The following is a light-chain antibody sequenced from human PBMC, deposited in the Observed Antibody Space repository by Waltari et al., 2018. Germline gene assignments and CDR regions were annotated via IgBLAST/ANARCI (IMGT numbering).Light chain of an antibody. Sequence: QSALTQPASVSGSPGQSITISCTGTSSDVGGYNYVSWYQQHPGKAPKLVIYDVTNRPSGVSNRFSGSKSGNTASLTISGLQAEDEAHYYCSSYTSSSTLVVFGGGTKLTVL. V-gene: IGLV2-14*03. CDR3: SSYTSSSTLVV. CDR1: SSDVGGYNY. J-gene: IGLJ2*01. CDR2: DVT.